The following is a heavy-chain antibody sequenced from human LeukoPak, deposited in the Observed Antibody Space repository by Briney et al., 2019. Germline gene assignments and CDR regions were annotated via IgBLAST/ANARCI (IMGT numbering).Heavy chain of an antibody. CDR3: ATTTPDY. Sequence: GGSLRLSCAASGFTFSSYGMHWVRQAPGKGLEWVAFIRYDGSNKYYADSVKGRFTTSRDSSKNTLYLQMNSLRAEDTAVYYCATTTPDYWGQGTLVTVSS. CDR1: GFTFSSYG. D-gene: IGHD1-7*01. V-gene: IGHV3-30*02. J-gene: IGHJ4*02. CDR2: IRYDGSNK.